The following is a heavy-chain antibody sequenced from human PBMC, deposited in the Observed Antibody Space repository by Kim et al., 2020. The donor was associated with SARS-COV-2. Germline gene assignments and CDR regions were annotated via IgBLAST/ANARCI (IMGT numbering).Heavy chain of an antibody. CDR2: INPSGDAT. D-gene: IGHD3-16*01. V-gene: IGHV1-46*01. CDR3: AREGESLKHFDY. Sequence: ASVKVSCKASGYTFSTYYMQWVRQAPGQGLEWMGVINPSGDATRNAQKFWGRVTVTRDTSTSTLYMELTSLRSEDTAVYYCAREGESLKHFDYWGHGTPV. J-gene: IGHJ4*01. CDR1: GYTFSTYY.